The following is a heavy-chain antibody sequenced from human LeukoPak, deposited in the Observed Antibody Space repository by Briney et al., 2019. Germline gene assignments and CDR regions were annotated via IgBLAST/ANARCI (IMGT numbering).Heavy chain of an antibody. CDR3: ARGGCGGSCYYYYYMDV. CDR1: CYTFTSYG. Sequence: ASVKVSCKASCYTFTSYGIGWVRQAPGQGLEWMGWSSAYNGNTNYAQKLQGRVTMTTDTSTSTAYMELRSLRSDDTAVYYCARGGCGGSCYYYYYMDVWGKGTTVTISS. V-gene: IGHV1-18*01. D-gene: IGHD2-15*01. CDR2: SSAYNGNT. J-gene: IGHJ6*03.